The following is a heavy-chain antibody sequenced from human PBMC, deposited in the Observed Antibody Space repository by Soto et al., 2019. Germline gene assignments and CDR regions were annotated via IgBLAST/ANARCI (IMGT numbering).Heavy chain of an antibody. Sequence: QVQLVQSGAEVKEPGASVKVSCKASGYTFTAYYIHWVRQAPGQGLEWMGWINPNNGATSYAQKDQGRGTMTRDTSISTAHMEPSRLKSDDTAVHYCARLPPPGLYYYGMDVWGQGTTVTVSS. CDR3: ARLPPPGLYYYGMDV. CDR2: INPNNGAT. V-gene: IGHV1-2*02. CDR1: GYTFTAYY. J-gene: IGHJ6*02.